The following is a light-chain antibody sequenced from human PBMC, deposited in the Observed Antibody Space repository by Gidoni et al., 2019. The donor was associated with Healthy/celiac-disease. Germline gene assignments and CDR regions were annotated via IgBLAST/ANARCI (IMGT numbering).Light chain of an antibody. J-gene: IGKJ4*01. CDR2: GAS. CDR3: QQYKNWPPLT. Sequence: IVMPQSPATLSVSPGERATLSCRASQSVSSNLAWYQQKPGQAPRLLIYGASTRATGIPDRFSGSGYGTEFTLTISSLQSEEFAVYYCQQYKNWPPLTFGGGTKVEIK. CDR1: QSVSSN. V-gene: IGKV3-15*01.